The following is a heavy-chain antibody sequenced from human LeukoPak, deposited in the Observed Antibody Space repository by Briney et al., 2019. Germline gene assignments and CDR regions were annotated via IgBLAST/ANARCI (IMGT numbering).Heavy chain of an antibody. CDR3: TRVSGGYGLSPIDY. CDR1: GFTFGDYA. CDR2: IRSKAYGGTT. D-gene: IGHD5-12*01. J-gene: IGHJ4*02. V-gene: IGHV3-49*03. Sequence: GGSLRLSCTASGFTFGDYAMSWFRQAPGKGLEWVGFIRSKAYGGTTEYAASVKGRFTISRDDPKSIAYLQMNSLKTEDTAVYYCTRVSGGYGLSPIDYWGQGTLVTVSS.